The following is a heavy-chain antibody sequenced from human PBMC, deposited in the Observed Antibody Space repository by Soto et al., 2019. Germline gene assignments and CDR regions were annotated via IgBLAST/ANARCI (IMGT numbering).Heavy chain of an antibody. J-gene: IGHJ6*02. CDR1: GYTFTSYG. V-gene: IGHV1-18*01. D-gene: IGHD2-15*01. Sequence: ASVKVSCKASGYTFTSYGISWVRQAPGQGLEWMGWISAYNGNTNYAQKLQGRVTMTTDTSTSTAYMELRSLRSDDTAAYYCAREVAAAISGYYYGMDVWGQGTTVTVSS. CDR3: AREVAAAISGYYYGMDV. CDR2: ISAYNGNT.